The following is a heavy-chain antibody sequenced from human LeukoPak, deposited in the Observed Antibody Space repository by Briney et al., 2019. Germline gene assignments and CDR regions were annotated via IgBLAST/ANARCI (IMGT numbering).Heavy chain of an antibody. CDR2: IRYDGSNK. J-gene: IGHJ4*02. CDR3: AKDFVLMVYARSYYFHY. V-gene: IGHV3-30*02. Sequence: GASLRLSCAASGFTFSSYGMHWVRQAPGKGLEWVAFIRYDGSNKYYADSVKGRFTISRDNSKNTLYLQMNSLRAQDTAVYYCAKDFVLMVYARSYYFHYWVQGTLVTVSS. CDR1: GFTFSSYG. D-gene: IGHD2-8*01.